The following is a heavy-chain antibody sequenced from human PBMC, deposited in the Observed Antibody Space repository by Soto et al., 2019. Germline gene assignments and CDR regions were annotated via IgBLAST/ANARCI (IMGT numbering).Heavy chain of an antibody. Sequence: QVQLQQWGAGLLKPSETLSLTCAVYGGSFSGYYWSWIRQPPGKGLEWIGEINHSGSTNYNPPLKMRATNSEHTPKTHFSLKLSSVPAADRSVYYCARLRGRDYWAQGTLVTVSS. D-gene: IGHD3-3*01. CDR2: INHSGST. V-gene: IGHV4-34*01. CDR1: GGSFSGYY. CDR3: ARLRGRDY. J-gene: IGHJ4*02.